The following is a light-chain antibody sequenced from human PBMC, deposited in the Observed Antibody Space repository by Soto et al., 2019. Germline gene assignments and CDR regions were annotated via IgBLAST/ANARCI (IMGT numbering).Light chain of an antibody. CDR1: QSVRSN. J-gene: IGKJ1*01. V-gene: IGKV3-15*01. Sequence: EVVITQSPSTLCLSPLEIVTLSCRASQSVRSNLAWYQQKPGQSPRLLIYGASTRATGIPARFSGSGSGTEFTLTISSLQSEDFAVYYCQQYNNWPPITFGQGTKVDI. CDR3: QQYNNWPPIT. CDR2: GAS.